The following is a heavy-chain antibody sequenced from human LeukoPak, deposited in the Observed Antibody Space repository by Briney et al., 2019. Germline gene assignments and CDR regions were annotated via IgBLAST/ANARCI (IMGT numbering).Heavy chain of an antibody. CDR2: INHSGST. J-gene: IGHJ6*03. Sequence: PSETLSLTCAVYGGSFSGYYWSWIRQPPGKGLEWIGEINHSGSTNYNPSLKSRVTISVDTSKNQFSLKLSSVTAADTAVYYCARLTTLKYSYGPGRYYYYMDVWRKGTTVTVSS. CDR1: GGSFSGYY. D-gene: IGHD5-18*01. CDR3: ARLTTLKYSYGPGRYYYYMDV. V-gene: IGHV4-34*01.